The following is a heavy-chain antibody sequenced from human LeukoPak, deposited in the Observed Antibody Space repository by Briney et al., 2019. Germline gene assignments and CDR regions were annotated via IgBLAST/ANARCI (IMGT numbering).Heavy chain of an antibody. CDR2: ISNSGGST. J-gene: IGHJ5*01. CDR1: AFTFSTYA. CDR3: TRAITYFYGSVTYDWFDS. D-gene: IGHD3-10*01. V-gene: IGHV3-23*01. Sequence: HPGGSLRLSCAASAFTFSTYAMSWVRQAPGKGLEWVSGISNSGGSTPYADSVRGRFTISRDNAKNMVYLQMNSLRDDDTAIYYCTRAITYFYGSVTYDWFDSWGQGTRVTVSS.